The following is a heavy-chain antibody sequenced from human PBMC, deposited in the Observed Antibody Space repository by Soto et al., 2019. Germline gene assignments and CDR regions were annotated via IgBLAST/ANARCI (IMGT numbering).Heavy chain of an antibody. Sequence: EVQLLESGGGLVQPGRSLRLSCAASGLTFSSYAMTWVRQAPGKGLEWASAISGSGNTSYYADSVKGWFTISRDSSKKMLYLQMNSLRPEDTAVYYCAKDRGRTWYEDYWGQGTLVTVSS. CDR3: AKDRGRTWYEDY. J-gene: IGHJ4*02. CDR1: GLTFSSYA. V-gene: IGHV3-23*01. D-gene: IGHD6-13*01. CDR2: ISGSGNTS.